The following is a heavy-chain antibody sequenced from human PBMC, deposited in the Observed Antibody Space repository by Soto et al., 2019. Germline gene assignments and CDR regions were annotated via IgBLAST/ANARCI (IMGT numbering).Heavy chain of an antibody. CDR1: GGSLTGYY. J-gene: IGHJ4*02. CDR2: VKDGGST. CDR3: ARGQEGIVATH. V-gene: IGHV4-34*01. Sequence: QVQLQQWGAGLLKPSETLSLTCTVNGGSLTGYYWSWIRQPPGKGLEWIGEVKDGGSTNYSPSLRGGVTISAATSKNRFSLRLTSMTAAETAVYFCARGQEGIVATHWDQGALVTVSS. D-gene: IGHD5-12*01.